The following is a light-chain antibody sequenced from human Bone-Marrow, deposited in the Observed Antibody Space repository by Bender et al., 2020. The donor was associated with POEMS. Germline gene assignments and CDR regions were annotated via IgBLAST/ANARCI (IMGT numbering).Light chain of an antibody. CDR1: SSDVGGYNL. CDR3: SAYTGTTSLVV. J-gene: IGLJ2*01. Sequence: QSALTQPASVSGSPGQSITISCTGTSSDVGGYNLVPWYQQLPGKAHKLIIYEVSKRPSGVSDRFSAYKSGNTASLTVSELQTTDEADYHCSAYTGTTSLVVFGGGTRLTVL. CDR2: EVS. V-gene: IGLV2-23*02.